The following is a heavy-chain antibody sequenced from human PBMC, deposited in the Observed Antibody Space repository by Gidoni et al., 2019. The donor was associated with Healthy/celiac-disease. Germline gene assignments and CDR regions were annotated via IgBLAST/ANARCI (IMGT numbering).Heavy chain of an antibody. D-gene: IGHD6-6*01. V-gene: IGHV4-31*03. CDR3: ARSLRDSSSSLLDFDY. CDR2: IYYSGST. Sequence: QVQLQESGPGLVKPSQTLSLTCTVSGGSISSGGYYWSWIRQPPGKGLEWIGYIYYSGSTYYNPSLKRRVTISVDTSKNQFSLKLSSVTAADTAVYYCARSLRDSSSSLLDFDYWGQGTLVTVSS. CDR1: GGSISSGGYY. J-gene: IGHJ4*02.